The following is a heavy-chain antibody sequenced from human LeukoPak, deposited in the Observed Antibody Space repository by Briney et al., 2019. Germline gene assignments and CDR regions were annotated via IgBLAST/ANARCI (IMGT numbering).Heavy chain of an antibody. Sequence: PGGSLRLSCAASGFTFSSYAMHWVRQAPGKGLEWVAVISYDGSNKYYADSVKGRFTISRDNSKNTLYLQMNSLRDEDTAVYYCAGALPYDYGDYAGAFDIWGQGTLVTVSS. CDR1: GFTFSSYA. D-gene: IGHD4-17*01. J-gene: IGHJ3*02. V-gene: IGHV3-30-3*01. CDR3: AGALPYDYGDYAGAFDI. CDR2: ISYDGSNK.